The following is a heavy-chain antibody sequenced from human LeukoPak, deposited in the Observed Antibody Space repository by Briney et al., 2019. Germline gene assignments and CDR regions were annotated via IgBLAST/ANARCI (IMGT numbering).Heavy chain of an antibody. J-gene: IGHJ3*02. V-gene: IGHV3-48*01. CDR2: ISSSSSTI. CDR3: ARDSPQALAILHAFDI. Sequence: GGSLRLSCAASGFTFSSYTMNWVRQAPGKGLEGVSKISSSSSTIYYADSVKGRFTISRDNAKNSLYLQMNSLRAEDTAVYYCARDSPQALAILHAFDIWGQGTMVTVSS. D-gene: IGHD5-12*01. CDR1: GFTFSSYT.